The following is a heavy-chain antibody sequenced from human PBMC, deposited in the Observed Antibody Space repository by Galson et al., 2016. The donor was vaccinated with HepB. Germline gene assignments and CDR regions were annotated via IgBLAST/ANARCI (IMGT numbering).Heavy chain of an antibody. CDR1: GFTFSSYG. V-gene: IGHV3-33*01. CDR3: ARAKFDYSDYEAADY. CDR2: IWYDGSNK. Sequence: SLRLSCAASGFTFSSYGMHWVRQAPGKGLEWVAVIWYDGSNKYYADSVKGRFTISRDNSKNTLYLQMNSLRAEDTAVYYCARAKFDYSDYEAADYWGRGTLVTVSS. D-gene: IGHD4-11*01. J-gene: IGHJ4*02.